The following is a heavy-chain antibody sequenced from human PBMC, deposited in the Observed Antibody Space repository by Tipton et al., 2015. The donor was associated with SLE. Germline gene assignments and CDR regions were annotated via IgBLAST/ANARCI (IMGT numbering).Heavy chain of an antibody. CDR1: GGSISSGDYY. CDR2: IYTSGST. J-gene: IGHJ5*02. Sequence: TLSLTCTVSGGSISSGDYYWTWIRQPAGKGLEWIGHIYTSGSTNYNPSLKSRVTISVDTSKNQFSLKLSSVTAADTAVYYCARDSSGGYNGFDPWGQGTLVTVSS. V-gene: IGHV4-61*09. D-gene: IGHD3-22*01. CDR3: ARDSSGGYNGFDP.